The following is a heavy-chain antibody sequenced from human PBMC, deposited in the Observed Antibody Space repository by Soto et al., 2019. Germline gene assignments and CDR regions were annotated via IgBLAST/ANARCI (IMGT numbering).Heavy chain of an antibody. CDR1: GGTFSSYT. Sequence: QVQLVQSGAEVKKPGSSVTVSCKASGGTFSSYTISWVRQAPGQGLEWMGGIIPIFGTANYAQKFQGRVTITADESTSTDYMELSSLRSEATAGYYCERGNHRWLQLWYFDLWGRGTLVTVSS. V-gene: IGHV1-69*12. D-gene: IGHD5-12*01. CDR3: ERGNHRWLQLWYFDL. CDR2: IIPIFGTA. J-gene: IGHJ2*01.